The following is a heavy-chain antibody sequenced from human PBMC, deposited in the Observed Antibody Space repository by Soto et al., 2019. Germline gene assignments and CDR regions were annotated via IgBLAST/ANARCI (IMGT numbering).Heavy chain of an antibody. Sequence: NPSETLSLTCTVSGASISSYYWSWIRQPAGKGLEWIGRFYSSGSTNYNPSLNSRVTMSVDTSQNQLSLKLSSVTAADTAVYYCARNANGMDVWGQGTTVTVSS. J-gene: IGHJ6*02. V-gene: IGHV4-4*07. CDR1: GASISSYY. CDR3: ARNANGMDV. CDR2: FYSSGST.